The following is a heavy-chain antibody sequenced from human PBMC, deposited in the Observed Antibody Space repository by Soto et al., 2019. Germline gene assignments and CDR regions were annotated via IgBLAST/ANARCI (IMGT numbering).Heavy chain of an antibody. CDR2: ISAYNGNT. Sequence: QVQLVQSGAEVKKPGASVKVSCKASGYTFTSYGISWVRQAPGQGLEWLGWISAYNGNTNYAQKLQGRVTMTTSTSTSTAYMELRRLRSDDTAVYYCARLPQLMATHYYSYYLDVWGKGTTVTVSS. D-gene: IGHD2-8*01. J-gene: IGHJ6*03. CDR1: GYTFTSYG. CDR3: ARLPQLMATHYYSYYLDV. V-gene: IGHV1-18*01.